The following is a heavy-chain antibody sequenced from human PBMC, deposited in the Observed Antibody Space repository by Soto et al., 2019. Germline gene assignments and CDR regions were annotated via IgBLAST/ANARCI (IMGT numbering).Heavy chain of an antibody. CDR2: FFYSGGT. V-gene: IGHV4-59*01. CDR1: GASISNYY. Sequence: SETLSLTCTVSGASISNYYSSCIRQPPGKGLEWIGYFFYSGGTSYNPSNKIRFTISVDTSKNQFSLNLNSATAADTAFYYCARSGIGYDRPLWDWGQG. J-gene: IGHJ1*01. D-gene: IGHD5-12*01. CDR3: ARSGIGYDRPLWD.